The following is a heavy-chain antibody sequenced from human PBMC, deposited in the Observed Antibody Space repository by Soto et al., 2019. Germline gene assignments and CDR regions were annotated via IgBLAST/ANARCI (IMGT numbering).Heavy chain of an antibody. CDR3: ARAAHYSSPFRWFDP. V-gene: IGHV4-31*03. CDR1: GVSITSDLDF. CDR2: IYYSGST. J-gene: IGHJ5*02. Sequence: PSETLSLTCTVSGVSITSDLDFWGWVRQPPGKGLEWIGYIYYSGSTYYNPSLKSRVTISVDTSKNQFSLKLSSVTAADTAVYYCARAAHYSSPFRWFDPWGQGTLVTVSS. D-gene: IGHD6-13*01.